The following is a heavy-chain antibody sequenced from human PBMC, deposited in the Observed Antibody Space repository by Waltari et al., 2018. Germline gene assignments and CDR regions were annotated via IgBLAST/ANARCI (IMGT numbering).Heavy chain of an antibody. CDR1: GGSISSYY. CDR2: IYYSGST. J-gene: IGHJ3*02. CDR3: ARARAITTGGAFDI. D-gene: IGHD3-22*01. V-gene: IGHV4-59*01. Sequence: QVQLQESGPGLVKPSETLSLTCTVSGGSISSYYWSWIRQPPGKGLEWIGYIYYSGSTNSNPSLKSRVTISVDTSKNQFSLKLSAVTAADTAVYYCARARAITTGGAFDIWGQGTMVTVSS.